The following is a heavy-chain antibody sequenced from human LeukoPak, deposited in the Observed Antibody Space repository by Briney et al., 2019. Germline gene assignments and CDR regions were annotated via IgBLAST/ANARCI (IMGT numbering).Heavy chain of an antibody. CDR1: GGSIGSSSYY. Sequence: SETLSLTCTVSGGSIGSSSYYWGWIRQPPGKGLEWIGSIYYSGSTYYNPSLKSRVTISVDTSKNQFSLKLSSVTAADTAVYYCARLDSYDSSGYWGTWFDPWGQGTLVTVSS. D-gene: IGHD3-22*01. V-gene: IGHV4-39*01. CDR2: IYYSGST. J-gene: IGHJ5*02. CDR3: ARLDSYDSSGYWGTWFDP.